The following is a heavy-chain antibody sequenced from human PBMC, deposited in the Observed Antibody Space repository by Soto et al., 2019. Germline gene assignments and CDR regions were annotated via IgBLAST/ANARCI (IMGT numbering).Heavy chain of an antibody. V-gene: IGHV4-59*08. J-gene: IGHJ6*02. CDR1: GGSITNYY. CDR2: INYDGYS. D-gene: IGHD3-10*01. CDR3: ARHGFGPLHGLVDV. Sequence: QVQLQESGPGLVKPSETLSLTCTVSGGSITNYYCSWFRQPPGKGLEWIGYINYDGYSAYNLSLKRRVTLSMDASKTQFALRQESVTATDTAVYYCARHGFGPLHGLVDVWGPGTTVIVSS.